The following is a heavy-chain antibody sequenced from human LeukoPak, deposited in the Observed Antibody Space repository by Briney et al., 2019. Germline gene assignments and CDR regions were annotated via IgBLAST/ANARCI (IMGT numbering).Heavy chain of an antibody. D-gene: IGHD2-2*01. CDR3: ARGGGGKDIVVVPAGY. J-gene: IGHJ4*02. CDR1: GYTFTSYG. V-gene: IGHV1-18*01. CDR2: ISAYNGNT. Sequence: ASLKVSCKASGYTFTSYGISWVRQAPGQGLEWMGGISAYNGNTNYAQKLQGRVTMTTDTSTSTAYMELRSLRSDDTAVYYCARGGGGKDIVVVPAGYWGQGTLVTVSS.